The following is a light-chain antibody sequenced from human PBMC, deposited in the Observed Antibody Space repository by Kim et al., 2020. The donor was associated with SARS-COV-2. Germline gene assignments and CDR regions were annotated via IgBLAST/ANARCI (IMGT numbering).Light chain of an antibody. CDR2: DAS. CDR1: QSVRSN. Sequence: SPGERAPLSCRASQSVRSNLAWYQQRPGQSPRLLIYDASTRATGIPARFSGSGSGTEFTLTISSLQSEDFAVYYCQQYNKWPPWTFGQGTKVDIK. J-gene: IGKJ1*01. V-gene: IGKV3-15*01. CDR3: QQYNKWPPWT.